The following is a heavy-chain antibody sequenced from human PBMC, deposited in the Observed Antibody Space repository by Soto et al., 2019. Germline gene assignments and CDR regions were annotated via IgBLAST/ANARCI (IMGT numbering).Heavy chain of an antibody. CDR2: IIPIFGTA. V-gene: IGHV1-69*13. D-gene: IGHD6-13*01. CDR1: GGTFSSHA. J-gene: IGHJ4*02. CDR3: ARDEGDSSSWYQYYFDY. Sequence: SVKVSCKASGGTFSSHAISWVRRAPGQGLEWMGGIIPIFGTANYAQKFQGRVTITADESTSTAYMELSSLRSEDTAVYYCARDEGDSSSWYQYYFDYWGQGTLVTVSS.